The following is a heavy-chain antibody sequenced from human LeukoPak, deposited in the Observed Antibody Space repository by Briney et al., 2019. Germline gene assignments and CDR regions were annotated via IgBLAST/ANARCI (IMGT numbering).Heavy chain of an antibody. CDR3: ARDKVHDFWSGHWFDP. J-gene: IGHJ5*02. CDR2: IYYSGST. V-gene: IGHV4-61*01. Sequence: SETLSLTCTVSGGSISSSNYYWSWIRQPPGKGLEWIGYIYYSGSTNYNPSLKSRVTISVDTSKNQFSLKLSSVTAADTAVYYCARDKVHDFWSGHWFDPWGQGTLVTVSS. CDR1: GGSISSSNYY. D-gene: IGHD3-3*01.